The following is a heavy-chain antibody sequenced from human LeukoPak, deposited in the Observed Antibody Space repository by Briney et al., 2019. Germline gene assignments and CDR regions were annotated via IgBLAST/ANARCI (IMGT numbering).Heavy chain of an antibody. CDR2: ISSSGKA. CDR3: ARFKGGTGFDY. Sequence: SETLSLTCAVSGDSITTTDFGWAWIRQPPGQGFEWIATISSSGKAYYYPSLMSRVTISVDTSKDQFSLDVTSVTAADTGLFYCARFKGGTGFDYWGRGILVIVS. CDR1: GDSITTTDFG. J-gene: IGHJ4*02. D-gene: IGHD1-26*01. V-gene: IGHV4-39*01.